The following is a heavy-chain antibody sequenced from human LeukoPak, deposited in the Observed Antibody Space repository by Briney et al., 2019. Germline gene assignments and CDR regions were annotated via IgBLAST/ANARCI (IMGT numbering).Heavy chain of an antibody. Sequence: GGSLRLSCAASGFTFSSYWMHWVRQAPGKGLVWVSRINSDGSSTSYADSVKGRFTISRDNAKNTLYLQMNSLRAEDTAVYYCATNYYGSGRDVWGQGTTVTVSS. J-gene: IGHJ6*02. CDR3: ATNYYGSGRDV. CDR1: GFTFSSYW. V-gene: IGHV3-74*01. CDR2: INSDGSST. D-gene: IGHD3-10*01.